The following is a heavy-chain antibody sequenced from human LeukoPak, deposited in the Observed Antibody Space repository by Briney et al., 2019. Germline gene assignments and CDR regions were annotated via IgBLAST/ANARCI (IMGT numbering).Heavy chain of an antibody. CDR2: IWYDGSNK. CDR3: AREGSSWYFDN. CDR1: GFTFSSYG. J-gene: IGHJ4*02. D-gene: IGHD6-13*01. V-gene: IGHV3-33*01. Sequence: GRSLRLSCAASGFTFSSYGMHWVRQAPGKGLEWVAVIWYDGSNKHYADSVKGRFTISRDNSKNTLYLQMNSLRAEDTAVYYCAREGSSWYFDNSGQGTLVTVSS.